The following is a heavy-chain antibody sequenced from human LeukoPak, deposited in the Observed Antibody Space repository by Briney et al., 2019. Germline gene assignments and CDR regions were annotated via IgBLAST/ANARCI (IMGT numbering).Heavy chain of an antibody. J-gene: IGHJ4*02. Sequence: QPGGSLRLSCAASGFTFSSYAMSWVRQAPGKGLEWVSGISGSGGSTYYADSVKGRFTISRDNSKNTLNPQMNSLRVDDTAVYYCAKGATGHFDFWGQGTLVTVSS. V-gene: IGHV3-23*01. CDR3: AKGATGHFDF. CDR1: GFTFSSYA. D-gene: IGHD1-26*01. CDR2: ISGSGGST.